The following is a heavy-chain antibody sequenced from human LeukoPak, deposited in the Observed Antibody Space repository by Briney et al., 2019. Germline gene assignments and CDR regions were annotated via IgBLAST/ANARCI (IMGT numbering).Heavy chain of an antibody. J-gene: IGHJ4*02. CDR3: ARGHTAMGDY. CDR2: IAYDGSLK. Sequence: GGSLRLSCAASGFTFSSYGMHWVRQAPGKGLEWVAVIAYDGSLKYYADSVKGRFTISRDNSKNALFLQMNSLRAEDTAVYYCARGHTAMGDYWGQGTLVTVSS. D-gene: IGHD5-18*01. CDR1: GFTFSSYG. V-gene: IGHV3-30*03.